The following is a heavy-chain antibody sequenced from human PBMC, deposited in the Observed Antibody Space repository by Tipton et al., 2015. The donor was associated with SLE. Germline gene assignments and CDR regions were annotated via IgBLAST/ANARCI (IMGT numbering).Heavy chain of an antibody. D-gene: IGHD3-3*02. J-gene: IGHJ6*03. V-gene: IGHV4-38-2*01. CDR2: FHQSGTT. Sequence: LRLSCSVSNYSLTNDYYWGWVRQPPGKGLEWIGSFHQSGTTFYTPSLKSRVTLLLDMSNNEFSLKLFSVTAADTAVYYCARSLSLSLFGVTIPGAMDVWGKGTTVIVSS. CDR1: NYSLTNDYY. CDR3: ARSLSLSLFGVTIPGAMDV.